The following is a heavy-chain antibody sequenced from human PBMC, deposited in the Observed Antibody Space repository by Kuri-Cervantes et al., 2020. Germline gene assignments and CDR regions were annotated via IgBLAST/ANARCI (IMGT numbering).Heavy chain of an antibody. CDR3: ARVGDGYNYVHYYYYGMDV. V-gene: IGHV1-18*01. J-gene: IGHJ6*02. CDR1: GYTFTSYG. D-gene: IGHD5-24*01. Sequence: ASVKVSCKASGYTFTSYGISWVRQAPGQGLEWMGWISAYNGNTNYAQKLQGRVTMTTDTSMSTAYMELRSLRSDDTAVYYCARVGDGYNYVHYYYYGMDVWGQGTTVTVSS. CDR2: ISAYNGNT.